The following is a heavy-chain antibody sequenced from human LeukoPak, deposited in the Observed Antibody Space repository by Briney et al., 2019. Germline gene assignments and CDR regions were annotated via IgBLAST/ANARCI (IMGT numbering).Heavy chain of an antibody. V-gene: IGHV4-59*01. CDR3: ARGAYSNYLSVGY. CDR1: GGSIPSYY. Sequence: KTSETLSLTCAISGGSIPSYYWSWIRQTPGKGLEWIGYLLYSGSTNYNPSLKSRATMSIDTSKNPFSLKLRSVTAADTAVYYCARGAYSNYLSVGYWGQGILVTVSS. J-gene: IGHJ4*02. CDR2: LLYSGST. D-gene: IGHD4-11*01.